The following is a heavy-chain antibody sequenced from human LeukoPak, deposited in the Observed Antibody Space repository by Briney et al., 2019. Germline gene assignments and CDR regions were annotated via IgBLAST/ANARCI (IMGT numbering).Heavy chain of an antibody. CDR1: GYTFTSYD. Sequence: GASVKVSCKASGYTFTSYDINWVRQATGQGLEWMGWMNPNSGNTGYAQRFQGRVTITRNTSISTAYMELSSLRSEDTAVYYCARGRKKRGYDFWSGYQPIYYYYYMDVWGKGTTVTVSS. CDR2: MNPNSGNT. D-gene: IGHD3-3*01. V-gene: IGHV1-8*03. J-gene: IGHJ6*03. CDR3: ARGRKKRGYDFWSGYQPIYYYYYMDV.